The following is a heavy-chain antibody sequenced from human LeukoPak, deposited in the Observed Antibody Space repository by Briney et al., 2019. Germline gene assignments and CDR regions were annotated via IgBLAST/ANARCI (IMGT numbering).Heavy chain of an antibody. J-gene: IGHJ4*02. V-gene: IGHV3-21*01. Sequence: RGSLRLSCAASGFTFSSYSMNWVRQAPGKGLEWVSSISSSSSYIYYADSVKGRFTISRDNAKNSLYLQMNSLRAEDTAVYYCASAEGVVTADYWGQGTLVTVSS. CDR2: ISSSSSYI. CDR3: ASAEGVVTADY. D-gene: IGHD2-21*02. CDR1: GFTFSSYS.